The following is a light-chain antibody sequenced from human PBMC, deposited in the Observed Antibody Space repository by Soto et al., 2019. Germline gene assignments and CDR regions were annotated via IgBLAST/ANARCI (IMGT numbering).Light chain of an antibody. V-gene: IGKV3-20*01. CDR3: HQYCSSPPT. J-gene: IGKJ1*01. CDR1: RSVTNNY. Sequence: EIVLTQSPCTLSLSPGERATISCRASRSVTNNYVAWYQRKPGQAPRLLIYGASSRATDIPGRFSGTGSGTDFSLTITRLEPEDFAVYYCHQYCSSPPTFGQGTQVEI. CDR2: GAS.